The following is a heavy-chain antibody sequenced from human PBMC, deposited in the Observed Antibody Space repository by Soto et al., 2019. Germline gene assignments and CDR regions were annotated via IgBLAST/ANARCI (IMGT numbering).Heavy chain of an antibody. V-gene: IGHV1-18*04. CDR3: AKRTSGTTWGESDY. Sequence: QVQVMQSGAEVKKPGDSVKVSCKPSGYIFSDYGINWVRQAPGQGLEWMGWISGYSGNANLAQKVQGRVTMTTDKSTRTAYMELRRLRSDDTAVYYCAKRTSGTTWGESDYWGQGTLVTVSS. J-gene: IGHJ4*02. CDR2: ISGYSGNA. CDR1: GYIFSDYG. D-gene: IGHD4-17*01.